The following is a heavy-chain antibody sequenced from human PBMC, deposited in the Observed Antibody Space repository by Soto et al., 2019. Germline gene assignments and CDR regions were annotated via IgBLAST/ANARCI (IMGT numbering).Heavy chain of an antibody. J-gene: IGHJ4*02. CDR2: IIPIFGTA. V-gene: IGHV1-69*12. CDR3: ARDGGVYDYSPFDY. Sequence: QVQLVQSGAEVKKPGSSVKVSCKASGGTFSSYAISWVRQAPGQGLEWMGGIIPIFGTADYAQKFQGRVTITAHESTSAAYMALSSLRSEDTAVYYCARDGGVYDYSPFDYWGQGTLVTVSS. D-gene: IGHD4-4*01. CDR1: GGTFSSYA.